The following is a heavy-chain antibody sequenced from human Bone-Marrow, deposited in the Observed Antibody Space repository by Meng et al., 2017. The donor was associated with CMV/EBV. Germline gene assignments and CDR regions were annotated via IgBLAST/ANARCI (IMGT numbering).Heavy chain of an antibody. CDR3: ARDRFGGIAVH. V-gene: IGHV1-69*05. Sequence: SVKVSCKASGGTFSSYAISWVRQAPGQGLEWMGGIIPIFGTANYAQKFQGRVTITTDESTSTAYMELRSLRSDDTAVYYCARDRFGGIAVHWGQGTLVTVSS. CDR1: GGTFSSYA. CDR2: IIPIFGTA. J-gene: IGHJ4*02. D-gene: IGHD6-19*01.